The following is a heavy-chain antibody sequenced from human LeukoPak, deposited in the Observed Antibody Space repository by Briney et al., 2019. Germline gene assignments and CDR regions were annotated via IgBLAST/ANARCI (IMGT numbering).Heavy chain of an antibody. CDR1: GYTFTGYY. CDR2: INLNSGGT. V-gene: IGHV1-2*06. CDR3: ARDQGYCSSTSCPYYYYYYGMDV. Sequence: ASVKVSCKASGYTFTGYYMHWVRQAHGQGLEWMGRINLNSGGTNYAQKFQGRVTMTRDTSISTAYMELSRLRSDDTAVYYCARDQGYCSSTSCPYYYYYYGMDVWGQGATVTVSS. D-gene: IGHD2-2*01. J-gene: IGHJ6*02.